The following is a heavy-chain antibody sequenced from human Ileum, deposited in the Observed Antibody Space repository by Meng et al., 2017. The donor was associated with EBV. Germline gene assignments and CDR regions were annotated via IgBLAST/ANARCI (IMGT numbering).Heavy chain of an antibody. Sequence: QARSVQSWAEVKKPGASVKVSCKASGYTFINYAIHWVRQAPGQGLEWMGWINAGNGNTKFSQTFQGRVSIRRDTSASTVYMELSSLRSEDTAVYYCARDLRYGLKLLPYYSDPWGQGTLVTVSS. CDR2: INAGNGNT. CDR1: GYTFINYA. D-gene: IGHD2/OR15-2a*01. CDR3: ARDLRYGLKLLPYYSDP. V-gene: IGHV1-3*01. J-gene: IGHJ5*02.